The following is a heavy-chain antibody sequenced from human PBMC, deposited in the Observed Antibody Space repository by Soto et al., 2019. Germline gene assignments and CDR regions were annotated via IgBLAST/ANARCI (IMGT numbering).Heavy chain of an antibody. Sequence: GASVKVSCKASGYTFTSYDINWVRQATGQGLEWMGWMNPNSGNTGYAQKFQGRVTMTRNTSINTAYMELSSLRSEDTAVYYCARKDYDFWSGPYNWFDPWGQRTLVTVSS. CDR1: GYTFTSYD. CDR2: MNPNSGNT. V-gene: IGHV1-8*01. J-gene: IGHJ5*02. D-gene: IGHD3-3*01. CDR3: ARKDYDFWSGPYNWFDP.